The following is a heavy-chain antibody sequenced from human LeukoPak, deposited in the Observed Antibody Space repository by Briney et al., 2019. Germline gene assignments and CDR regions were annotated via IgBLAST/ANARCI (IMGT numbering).Heavy chain of an antibody. V-gene: IGHV4-59*08. CDR1: GGSITTYY. CDR3: ARHPPTSPFDF. J-gene: IGHJ4*02. CDR2: IYYSGST. D-gene: IGHD4-11*01. Sequence: SETLSLTCTVSGGSITTYYWSWIRQSPGKGLEWIGYIYYSGSTKYNPSLKSRVTISVDTSKNQFPLKLSSVTAADTAVYYCARHPPTSPFDFWGQGTLVTVSS.